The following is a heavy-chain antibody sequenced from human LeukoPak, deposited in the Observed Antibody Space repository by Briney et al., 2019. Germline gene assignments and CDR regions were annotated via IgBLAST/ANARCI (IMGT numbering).Heavy chain of an antibody. Sequence: GGSLRLSCAASGFTFSSYWMSWVRQAPGKGLEWVANIKQDGSEKYYVDSVKGRFTISRDNAKNSLYLQMNSLRAEDTAVYYCATTSSSIWSGYLYPGYYYGKDGWGQGTKGNGSS. CDR3: ATTSSSIWSGYLYPGYYYGKDG. D-gene: IGHD3-3*01. J-gene: IGHJ6*02. CDR1: GFTFSSYW. CDR2: IKQDGSEK. V-gene: IGHV3-7*01.